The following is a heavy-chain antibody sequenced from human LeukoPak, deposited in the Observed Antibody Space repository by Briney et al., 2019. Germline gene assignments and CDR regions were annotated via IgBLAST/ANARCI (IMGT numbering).Heavy chain of an antibody. D-gene: IGHD1-26*01. CDR1: GGSFSGYY. J-gene: IGHJ4*02. CDR3: ARQVYSGTHYFDY. CDR2: INHSGST. Sequence: SETLSLTCAVYGGSFSGYYWSWIRQPPGKGLEWIGEINHSGSTNYNPSLKSRVTISVDTSKNQFSLRLSSVTAADTAVYYCARQVYSGTHYFDYWGQGTLVTVSS. V-gene: IGHV4-34*01.